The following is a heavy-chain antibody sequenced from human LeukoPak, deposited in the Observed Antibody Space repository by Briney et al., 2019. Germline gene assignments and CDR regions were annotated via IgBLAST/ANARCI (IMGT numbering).Heavy chain of an antibody. J-gene: IGHJ3*02. CDR2: ISAYNGNT. CDR3: AREGSIDYDFWSGYSPDAFDI. D-gene: IGHD3-3*01. Sequence: VASVKVSCKASGYTFTSYGISWVRQAPGQGLEWMGWISAYNGNTNYAQKLQGRATMTTDTSTSTAYMELRSLRSDDTAVYYCAREGSIDYDFWSGYSPDAFDIWGQGTMVTVSS. CDR1: GYTFTSYG. V-gene: IGHV1-18*01.